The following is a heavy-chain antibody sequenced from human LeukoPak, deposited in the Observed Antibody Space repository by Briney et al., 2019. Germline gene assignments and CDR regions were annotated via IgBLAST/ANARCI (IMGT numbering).Heavy chain of an antibody. V-gene: IGHV3-11*04. CDR2: ISGSSSTI. D-gene: IGHD3-10*02. CDR1: GFTFSDYF. CDR3: AELGITMIGGV. Sequence: GGSLRLSCAASGFTFSDYFMSWIRQAPGKGLEWVSYISGSSSTIYYADSVKGRFTISRDNAKNSLFMQMNSLRAEDTAVYYCAELGITMIGGVWGKGTTVTISS. J-gene: IGHJ6*04.